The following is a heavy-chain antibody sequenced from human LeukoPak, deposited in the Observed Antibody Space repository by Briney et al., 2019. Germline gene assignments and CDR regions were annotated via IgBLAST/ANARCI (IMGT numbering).Heavy chain of an antibody. CDR2: INTYNGYT. CDR3: ARDLSHGYGSGSFSS. Sequence: ASVRVSCKASGYTFTSYGISWVRQAPGQGLEWMGRINTYNGYTKYTQKFQGRVTMTTDTSTSTAYMELRSLRSDDTAVFYCARDLSHGYGSGSFSSWGQGTLVTVSS. D-gene: IGHD3-10*01. V-gene: IGHV1-18*01. CDR1: GYTFTSYG. J-gene: IGHJ5*02.